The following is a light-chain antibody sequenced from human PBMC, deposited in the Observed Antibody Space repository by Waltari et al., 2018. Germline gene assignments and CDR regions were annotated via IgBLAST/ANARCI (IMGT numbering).Light chain of an antibody. J-gene: IGLJ1*01. CDR3: CSRDSRSNLNYV. V-gene: IGLV3-19*01. CDR2: GKN. CDR1: NLKNYY. Sequence: SSELTQDPAVSVALGQTVRITCQGDNLKNYYARWYQQMPGQTPVLVLYGKNNRPSGRPDRFSCASYGNTASLTITGAQAEDEAVDFCCSRDSRSNLNYVFGTGTRVTVL.